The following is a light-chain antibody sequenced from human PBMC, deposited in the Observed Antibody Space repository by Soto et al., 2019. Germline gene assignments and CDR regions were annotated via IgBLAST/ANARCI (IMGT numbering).Light chain of an antibody. J-gene: IGLJ1*01. V-gene: IGLV2-11*01. CDR1: SSDVGGYNY. CDR3: CSYAGSYTLGV. CDR2: DVS. Sequence: QSVLTQPRSVSGSPGQLVTISCTGTSSDVGGYNYVSWYQQHPGKAPKLMIYDVSKRPSGVPDRFSGSKSGNTASLTISGLQAEDEADYYCCSYAGSYTLGVFGTGTKVTVL.